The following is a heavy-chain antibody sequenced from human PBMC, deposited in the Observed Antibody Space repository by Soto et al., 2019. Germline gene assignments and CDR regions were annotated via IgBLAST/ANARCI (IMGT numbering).Heavy chain of an antibody. V-gene: IGHV1-46*01. D-gene: IGHD2-2*01. CDR1: GYTFTSYY. Sequence: ASVKVSFKASGYTFTSYYMHWVRQDPGKGIEWMGIINPSSGSASYAQKFQGRVTMTRDKSTSTAYMELSSLRSEDTAVYYCARSQGSSTSLEIYYYYYYGMDVWGQGTTVTVSS. J-gene: IGHJ6*02. CDR2: INPSSGSA. CDR3: ARSQGSSTSLEIYYYYYYGMDV.